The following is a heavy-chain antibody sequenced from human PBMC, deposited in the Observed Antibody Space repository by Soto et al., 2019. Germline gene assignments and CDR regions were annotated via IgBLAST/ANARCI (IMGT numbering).Heavy chain of an antibody. D-gene: IGHD3-10*01. CDR2: IYRSGTT. J-gene: IGHJ6*02. CDR3: ASMTFYYGSGSYENRNYYYGMDV. V-gene: IGHV4-30-2*01. Sequence: QLQLQESGSGLVRPLQTLSLTCAVSGDSVGSADYSWSWIRQPPGKGLEWIGYIYRSGTTYYNPSLKGRVTISVDESKNHFSLKVNSVTAADTAVYYCASMTFYYGSGSYENRNYYYGMDVWGQGTTVTVSS. CDR1: GDSVGSADYS.